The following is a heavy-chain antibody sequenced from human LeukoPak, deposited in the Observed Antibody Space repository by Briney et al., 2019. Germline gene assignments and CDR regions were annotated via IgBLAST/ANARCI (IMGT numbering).Heavy chain of an antibody. J-gene: IGHJ4*02. CDR1: GFTFSAYA. D-gene: IGHD3-22*01. CDR3: ARVLNYYDSSGYYFSY. Sequence: QPGGSLRLSCEASGFTFSAYAMTWVRQAPGKGLEWVSSIGSDNKPHYSESVKGRFAISRDNSKNTLYLQMNSLRAEDTAVYYCARVLNYYDSSGYYFSYWGQGTLVTVSS. V-gene: IGHV3-23*05. CDR2: IGSDNKP.